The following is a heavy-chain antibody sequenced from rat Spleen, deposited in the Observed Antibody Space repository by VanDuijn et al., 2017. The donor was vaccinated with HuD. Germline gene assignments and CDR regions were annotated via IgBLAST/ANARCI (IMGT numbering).Heavy chain of an antibody. D-gene: IGHD4-6*01. CDR3: TRGTYFRH. CDR2: ISYDGTAT. J-gene: IGHJ2*01. Sequence: EVQLVESGGGAVQPGRSMKLSCAASGLSFSNYDMAWVRQAPTKGLEWVASISYDGTATYYRDSVKGRFTLSRDTAQNTLYLQMNDLRSEDTATYYCTRGTYFRHWGQGVMVTVSS. CDR1: GLSFSNYD. V-gene: IGHV5-22*01.